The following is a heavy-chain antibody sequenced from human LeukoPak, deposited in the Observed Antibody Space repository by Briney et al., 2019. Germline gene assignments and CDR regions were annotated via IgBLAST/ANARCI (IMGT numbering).Heavy chain of an antibody. CDR3: TRDRDVLLWFGESGEAFDI. Sequence: PGGSLRLSCTASGFTFGDYAMSWVRQAPGKGLEWVGFIRSKAYGGTTEYAASVKGRFTISRDDSKSIAYLQMNSLKTEDTAVYYCTRDRDVLLWFGESGEAFDIWGQGTMVTVSS. D-gene: IGHD3-10*01. J-gene: IGHJ3*02. V-gene: IGHV3-49*04. CDR1: GFTFGDYA. CDR2: IRSKAYGGTT.